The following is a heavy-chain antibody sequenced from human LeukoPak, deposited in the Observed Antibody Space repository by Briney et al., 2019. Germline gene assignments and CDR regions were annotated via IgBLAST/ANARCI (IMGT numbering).Heavy chain of an antibody. J-gene: IGHJ4*02. Sequence: AGGSLRLSCAASGFTFSSYTMSWVRHAPGKGLEWVSTIRGSGGGTYYADSVKGRFTISRDNSKNTLYLQMNSLRDEDTALYYCAKAGIGVVGYFDYWGQGTLVTVSS. D-gene: IGHD6-19*01. CDR1: GFTFSSYT. CDR3: AKAGIGVVGYFDY. CDR2: IRGSGGGT. V-gene: IGHV3-23*01.